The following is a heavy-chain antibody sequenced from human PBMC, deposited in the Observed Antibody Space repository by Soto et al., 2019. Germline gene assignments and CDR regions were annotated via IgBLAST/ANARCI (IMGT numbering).Heavy chain of an antibody. D-gene: IGHD3-10*01. CDR3: ARGRASGSYYLLDY. J-gene: IGHJ4*02. CDR2: INPNSGNI. Sequence: ASVKVSCKASGDTFTTNDINWVRQATGHGLEWMGWINPNSGNIGYAQRFQGRVTMTRDTAIRTAYMEVSSLRSDDTAVYYCARGRASGSYYLLDYWGQGTLVTVSS. V-gene: IGHV1-8*01. CDR1: GDTFTTND.